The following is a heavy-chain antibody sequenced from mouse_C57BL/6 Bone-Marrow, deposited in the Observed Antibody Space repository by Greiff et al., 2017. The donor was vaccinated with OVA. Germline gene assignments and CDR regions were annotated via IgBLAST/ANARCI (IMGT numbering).Heavy chain of an antibody. Sequence: EVKLVESGAELVRPGASVKLSCTASGFNIKDDYMHWVKERPEQGLEWIGWIDPENGDTEYASKFQGKATITAATSSKTVYLHLNSLTSEDTAVYYCTTYRYWGQGTTLTVSS. J-gene: IGHJ2*01. CDR1: GFNIKDDY. CDR3: TTYRY. CDR2: IDPENGDT. V-gene: IGHV14-4*01.